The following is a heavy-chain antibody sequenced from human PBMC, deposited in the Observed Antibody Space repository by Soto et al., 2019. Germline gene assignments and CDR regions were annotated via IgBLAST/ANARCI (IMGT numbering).Heavy chain of an antibody. Sequence: EVQLVESGGGLVQPGGSLRLSCAASGFTFSSYSMNWVRQAPGKGLEWVSYISSSSSTIYYADSVKGRFTISRDNAKNAVYLQMNGLRAEDTAVYYCARDYSSYGPFDYWGQGTLVTVSS. J-gene: IGHJ4*02. CDR3: ARDYSSYGPFDY. CDR1: GFTFSSYS. V-gene: IGHV3-48*01. D-gene: IGHD5-18*01. CDR2: ISSSSSTI.